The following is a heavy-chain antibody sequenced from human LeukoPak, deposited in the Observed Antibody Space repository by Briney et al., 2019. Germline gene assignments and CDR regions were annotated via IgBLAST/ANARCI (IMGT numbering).Heavy chain of an antibody. CDR1: GGSISSYY. D-gene: IGHD2/OR15-2a*01. CDR2: IYYSGST. CDR3: ARNIGWFDP. V-gene: IGHV4-59*01. Sequence: PSETLSLTCTVSGGSISSYYWSWIRQPPGKGLEWIGYIYYSGSTNYNPSLKSRVTISLDTSKNKFSLKLSSVAAADTAVYYCARNIGWFDPWGQGTLVTVSS. J-gene: IGHJ5*02.